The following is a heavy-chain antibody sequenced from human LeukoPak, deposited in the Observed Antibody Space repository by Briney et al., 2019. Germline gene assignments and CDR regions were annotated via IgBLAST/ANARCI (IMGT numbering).Heavy chain of an antibody. CDR1: GGTFSSYT. V-gene: IGHV1-69*04. J-gene: IGHJ4*02. D-gene: IGHD4-11*01. CDR3: ARDSTVTSLGDY. CDR2: TIPILGIA. Sequence: SVKVSCKASGGTFSSYTISWVRQAPGQGLEWMGRTIPILGIANYAQKFQGGVTITADKSTSTAYMELSSLRSEDTAVYYCARDSTVTSLGDYWGQGTLVTVSS.